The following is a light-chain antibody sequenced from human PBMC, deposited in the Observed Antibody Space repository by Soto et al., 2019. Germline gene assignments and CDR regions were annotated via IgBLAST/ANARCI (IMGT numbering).Light chain of an antibody. V-gene: IGLV2-14*01. CDR1: SSDVGVHNF. CDR2: GVT. CDR3: SSYTTTYTLV. Sequence: QSALTQPASVSGSPGQSISISCTGTSSDVGVHNFVSWYQQYPGKAPKVLIYGVTKRPSGVSNRFSGSKSGNTASLTISGLQAEDEADYYCSSYTTTYTLVFGGGTKLTVL. J-gene: IGLJ3*02.